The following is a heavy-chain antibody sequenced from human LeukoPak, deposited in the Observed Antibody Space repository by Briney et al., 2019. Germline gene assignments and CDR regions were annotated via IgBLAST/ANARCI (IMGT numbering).Heavy chain of an antibody. V-gene: IGHV4-59*01. J-gene: IGHJ4*02. CDR2: IYYSGST. Sequence: KSSETLSLTCTVSGGSISSYYWSWIRQPPGKGLEWIGYIYYSGSTNYNPSLKSRVTISVDTSKNQFSLKLSSVTAADTAVYYCARGGGYYTSGSYLGYWGRGTLVTVSS. CDR1: GGSISSYY. CDR3: ARGGGYYTSGSYLGY. D-gene: IGHD3-10*01.